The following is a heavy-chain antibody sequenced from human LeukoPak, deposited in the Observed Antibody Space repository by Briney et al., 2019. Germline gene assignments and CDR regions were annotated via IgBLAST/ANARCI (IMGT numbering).Heavy chain of an antibody. CDR2: ISYNGSNK. CDR1: GFTFSSYG. J-gene: IGHJ4*02. CDR3: SNGAAAGTPTIGDY. Sequence: GGSLRLSCEASGFTFSSYGMHWVRQAPGKGLEWVGVISYNGSNKNYAHSLRGRFTFSMDNSNNTPYLQMSSLKAEDTAVYYCSNGAAAGTPTIGDYWGQGTLVTVYS. D-gene: IGHD6-13*01. V-gene: IGHV3-30*18.